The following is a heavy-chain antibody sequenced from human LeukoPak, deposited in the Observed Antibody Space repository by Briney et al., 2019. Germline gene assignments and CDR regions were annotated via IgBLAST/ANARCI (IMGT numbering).Heavy chain of an antibody. J-gene: IGHJ5*02. CDR3: ARDYGDYLNWFDP. CDR1: GGSISSGSYY. CDR2: IYTSGST. V-gene: IGHV4-61*02. D-gene: IGHD4-17*01. Sequence: PSETLSLTCTVSGGSISSGSYYWSWIRQPAGKGLEWIGRIYTSGSTNYNPSLKSRVTISVDTSKNQFSLKLSSVTAADTAVYYCARDYGDYLNWFDPWGQGTLVTVSS.